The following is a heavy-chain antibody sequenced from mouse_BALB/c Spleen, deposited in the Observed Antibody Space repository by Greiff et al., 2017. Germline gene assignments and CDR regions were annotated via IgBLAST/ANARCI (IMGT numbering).Heavy chain of an antibody. CDR2: ISSGSSTI. CDR1: GFTFSSFG. CDR3: ARTIYYDYDGEGAMDY. J-gene: IGHJ4*01. Sequence: EVQLQESGGGLVQPGGSRKLSCAASGFTFSSFGMHWVRQAPEKGLEWVAYISSGSSTIYYADTVKGRFTISRDNPKNTLFLQMTSLRSEDTAMYYCARTIYYDYDGEGAMDYWGQGTSVTVSS. V-gene: IGHV5-17*02. D-gene: IGHD2-4*01.